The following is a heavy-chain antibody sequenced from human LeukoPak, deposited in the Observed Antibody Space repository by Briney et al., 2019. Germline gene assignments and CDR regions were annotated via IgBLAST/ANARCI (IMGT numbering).Heavy chain of an antibody. CDR1: GDSVSSNIAA. CDR3: ARGKWELGSLLFDS. CDR2: TYYRSKWYT. J-gene: IGHJ4*02. D-gene: IGHD4-23*01. V-gene: IGHV6-1*01. Sequence: SQTLSLTCAISGDSVSSNIAAWDWIRQSPSRGLEWLGRTYYRSKWYTDYAVSLKSRITINADTSKNHFSLQLISVTPEDTAVYFCARGKWELGSLLFDSWGQGTLVTVSS.